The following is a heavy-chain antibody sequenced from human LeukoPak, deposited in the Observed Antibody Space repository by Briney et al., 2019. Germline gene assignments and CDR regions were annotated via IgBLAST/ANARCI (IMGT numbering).Heavy chain of an antibody. Sequence: PSGTLSLTCTVSGGSISSSSYYWGWIRQPPGKGLEWIGSIYYSGSTYYNPSLKSRVTISVDTSKNQFSLRLSSVTAADTAVYYCARHFPQKGGGITMVRGVRQPRGAFDIWGQGTMVTVSS. CDR1: GGSISSSSYY. J-gene: IGHJ3*02. CDR2: IYYSGST. CDR3: ARHFPQKGGGITMVRGVRQPRGAFDI. D-gene: IGHD3-10*01. V-gene: IGHV4-39*01.